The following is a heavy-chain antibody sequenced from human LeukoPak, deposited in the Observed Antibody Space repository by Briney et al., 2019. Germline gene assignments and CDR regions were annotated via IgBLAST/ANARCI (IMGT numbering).Heavy chain of an antibody. V-gene: IGHV3-23*01. J-gene: IGHJ4*02. CDR2: TTGSGETT. D-gene: IGHD5-12*01. Sequence: GGSLRLSCAASGFTFSTYWMSWVRQAPGKGLEWVSGTTGSGETTYYADSVKGRFTISRDNFKNTPYLQMNSLRAEDTAFYYCAKGSGFGGYDLDYWGQGTLVTVSS. CDR1: GFTFSTYW. CDR3: AKGSGFGGYDLDY.